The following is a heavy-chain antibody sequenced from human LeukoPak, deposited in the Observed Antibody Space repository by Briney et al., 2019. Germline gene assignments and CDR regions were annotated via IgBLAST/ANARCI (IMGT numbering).Heavy chain of an antibody. Sequence: SQTLSLTCAISGDSVSSNSAAWNWIRQSPSRGLEWLGRTYYRSKWYNDYAVSVKSRITINPDTSKNQFSLQLNSVTPEDTAVYYCARGPRSSSSWYLGAFDIWGQGTMVTVSS. CDR3: ARGPRSSSSWYLGAFDI. J-gene: IGHJ3*02. CDR1: GDSVSSNSAA. CDR2: TYYRSKWYN. D-gene: IGHD6-13*01. V-gene: IGHV6-1*01.